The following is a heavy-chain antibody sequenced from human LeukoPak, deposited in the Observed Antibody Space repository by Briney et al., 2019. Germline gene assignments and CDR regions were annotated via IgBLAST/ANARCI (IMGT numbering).Heavy chain of an antibody. V-gene: IGHV7-4-1*02. Sequence: ASVKVSCKASGYTFTSYAMSWVRQAPGQGLEWMGWINTNTGNPTYAQGFTGRFVFSLDTSVSTAYLQISSLKAEDTAVYYCARGGRWGQLVRRVWSGFDYWGQGTLVTVSS. D-gene: IGHD6-6*01. CDR1: GYTFTSYA. CDR2: INTNTGNP. J-gene: IGHJ4*02. CDR3: ARGGRWGQLVRRVWSGFDY.